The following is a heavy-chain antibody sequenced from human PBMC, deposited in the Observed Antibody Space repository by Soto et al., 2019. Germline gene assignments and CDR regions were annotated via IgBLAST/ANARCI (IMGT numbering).Heavy chain of an antibody. CDR1: GYTFTGYY. Sequence: ASVKVSCKASGYTFTGYYIHWVRQAPGQGFEWVGEISPKSGGTRYAQKFQGRVTMTKDTSITTVYMELSNLSPDDTAVYYCGRGRRGELVVFYWGQGPLVTVSS. CDR3: GRGRRGELVVFY. J-gene: IGHJ4*02. V-gene: IGHV1-2*02. CDR2: ISPKSGGT. D-gene: IGHD1-7*01.